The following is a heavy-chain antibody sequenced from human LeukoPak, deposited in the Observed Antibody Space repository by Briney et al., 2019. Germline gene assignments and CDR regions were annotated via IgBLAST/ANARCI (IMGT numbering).Heavy chain of an antibody. CDR3: ARASSSWYFYYYYYMDV. Sequence: ASVKVSCKASGYTFTSYGISWVRQAPGQGLEWMGWISAYNGNTNYAQKFQGRVTMTRDTSISTAYMELSRLRSDDTAVHYCARASSSWYFYYYYYMDVWGKGTTVTISS. D-gene: IGHD6-13*01. V-gene: IGHV1-18*01. CDR1: GYTFTSYG. CDR2: ISAYNGNT. J-gene: IGHJ6*03.